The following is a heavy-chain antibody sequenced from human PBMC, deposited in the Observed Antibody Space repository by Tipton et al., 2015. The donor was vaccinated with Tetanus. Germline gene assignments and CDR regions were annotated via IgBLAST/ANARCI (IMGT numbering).Heavy chain of an antibody. CDR2: ISAYNGNT. D-gene: IGHD2-2*01. Sequence: QLVQSGAEVKKPGASVKVSCKASGYTFTSYGISWVRQAPGQGLEWMGWISAYNGNTNYAQKLQGRVTMTTDTATSTAYMELRSLRSDDTAVYYCARDAPYIVGVPAAMPDFNYYYYYYMDVWGKGTTVTVSS. CDR1: GYTFTSYG. J-gene: IGHJ6*03. CDR3: ARDAPYIVGVPAAMPDFNYYYYYYMDV. V-gene: IGHV1-18*01.